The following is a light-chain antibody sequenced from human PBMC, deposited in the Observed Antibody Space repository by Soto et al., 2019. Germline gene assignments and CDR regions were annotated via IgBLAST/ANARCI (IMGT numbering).Light chain of an antibody. CDR3: QQYNNWPPRT. Sequence: EILMTQSPATLSVSPGGRATLSCRASQSVSSNLAWYQQKPGQAPRLLIFAASTRATGIPARFSGSGSGTEFTLTISSLQSEDFAVYYCQQYNNWPPRTFGQGTKVEIK. J-gene: IGKJ1*01. CDR1: QSVSSN. V-gene: IGKV3-15*01. CDR2: AAS.